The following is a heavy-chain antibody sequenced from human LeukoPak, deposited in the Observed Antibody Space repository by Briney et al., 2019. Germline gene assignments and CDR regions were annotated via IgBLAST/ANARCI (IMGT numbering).Heavy chain of an antibody. Sequence: PGRSLRLSCAASGFSFSSYALVWVRQAPGKGLEWVAVISYDGNNKDYADSVKGRFTISRDNSKNTLYLQMNSLRPEDTAVYYCARDPMAAAADRALCDSWGQGTLVTVSS. CDR2: ISYDGNNK. V-gene: IGHV3-30-3*01. J-gene: IGHJ5*01. CDR1: GFSFSSYA. D-gene: IGHD6-13*01. CDR3: ARDPMAAAADRALCDS.